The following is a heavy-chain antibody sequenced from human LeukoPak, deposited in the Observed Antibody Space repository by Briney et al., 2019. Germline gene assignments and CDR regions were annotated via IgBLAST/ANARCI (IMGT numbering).Heavy chain of an antibody. CDR1: GYTLTELS. CDR3: AREGPYGSGSESDAFDI. CDR2: IIPILGIA. V-gene: IGHV1-69*04. J-gene: IGHJ3*02. Sequence: SVKVSCKVSGYTLTELSMHWVRQAPGKGLEWMGRIIPILGIANYAQKFQGRVTITADESTSTAYMELSSLRSEDTAVYYCAREGPYGSGSESDAFDIWGQGTMVTVSS. D-gene: IGHD3-10*01.